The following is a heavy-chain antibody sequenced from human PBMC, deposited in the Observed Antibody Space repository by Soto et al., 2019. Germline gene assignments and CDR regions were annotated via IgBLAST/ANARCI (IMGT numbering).Heavy chain of an antibody. CDR3: ARLVVVAATRPAFDI. CDR2: IYWDDDK. D-gene: IGHD2-15*01. V-gene: IGHV2-5*02. J-gene: IGHJ3*02. CDR1: GFSLSTSGVG. Sequence: QITLKESGPTLVKPTQTLTLTCTFSGFSLSTSGVGVGWIRQPPGKALEWLALIYWDDDKRYSPSLKSRLTITKDTPKNQVVLTMTNMDPVDTATYYCARLVVVAATRPAFDIWGQGTMVTVSS.